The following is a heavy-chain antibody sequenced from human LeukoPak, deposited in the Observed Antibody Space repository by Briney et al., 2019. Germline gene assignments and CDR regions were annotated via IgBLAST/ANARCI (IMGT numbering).Heavy chain of an antibody. Sequence: GGSLRLSCAASGFTFSSYGMHWVRQAPGKGLEWVAVISYDGSNKNYADSVKGRFTISRDNAKNSLYLQMNSLRAEDTALYYCAKDKGSYGSGSYLFDYWGQGTLVTVSS. J-gene: IGHJ4*02. D-gene: IGHD3-10*01. CDR2: ISYDGSNK. CDR3: AKDKGSYGSGSYLFDY. CDR1: GFTFSSYG. V-gene: IGHV3-30*18.